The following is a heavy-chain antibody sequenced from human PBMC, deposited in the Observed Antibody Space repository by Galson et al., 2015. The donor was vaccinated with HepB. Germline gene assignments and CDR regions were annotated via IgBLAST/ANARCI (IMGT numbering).Heavy chain of an antibody. CDR3: ARVTSIYDFSSRAYSYYYYGMDV. J-gene: IGHJ6*02. Sequence: SLRLSCAASGFTCSSYAMSWVRQAPGKGLEWVSALSGSGGSTYYADSVKGRFTISRDNSKNTVFLQMNSLKTEDTAVYYCARVTSIYDFSSRAYSYYYYGMDVWGQGTTVAVSS. D-gene: IGHD6-19*01. V-gene: IGHV3-23*01. CDR1: GFTCSSYA. CDR2: LSGSGGST.